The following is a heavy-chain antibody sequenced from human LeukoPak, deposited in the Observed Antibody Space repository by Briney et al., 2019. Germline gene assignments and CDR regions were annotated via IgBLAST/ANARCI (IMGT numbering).Heavy chain of an antibody. CDR2: ISNSGGST. J-gene: IGHJ4*02. CDR1: GFAFSSYA. D-gene: IGHD1-1*01. V-gene: IGHV3-23*01. CDR3: AKGLERESRLDS. Sequence: GGFLRLSCAASGFAFSSYAMNWVRQAPGKGLQWVSGISNSGGSTYYADSVKGRFTISRDNSKNTLYLQMNSLRAEDTALYYCAKGLERESRLDSWGQGTLVTVSS.